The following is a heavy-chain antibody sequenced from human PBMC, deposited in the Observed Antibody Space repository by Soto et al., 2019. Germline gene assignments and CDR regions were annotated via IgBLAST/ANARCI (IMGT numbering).Heavy chain of an antibody. CDR1: GFTFNTHW. Sequence: EVQLVESGGGVVQPGGSLRLSCIASGFTFNTHWMHWVRQAPGKGVVWVSRISFDGITTNYADSVKGRLTISRDNAKIRVYLHANTLRDEDTAVYYFARGGTIGVDYWGQGTLVTVSS. CDR3: ARGGTIGVDY. J-gene: IGHJ4*02. D-gene: IGHD4-17*01. V-gene: IGHV3-74*01. CDR2: ISFDGITT.